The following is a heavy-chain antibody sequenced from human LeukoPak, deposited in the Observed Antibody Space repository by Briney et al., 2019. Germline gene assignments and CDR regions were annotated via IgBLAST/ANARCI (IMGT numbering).Heavy chain of an antibody. CDR3: ASHDTSGYYLYRYLRT. CDR1: GFTFSNYA. V-gene: IGHV3-23*01. Sequence: GGSLRLSCAASGFTFSNYAMTWVRQAPGKGLEWVSSITGSGGNTYYVDSVKGRFTISRDNSQNTLFLQMNSLRAEDTAVYHCASHDTSGYYLYRYLRTWGQGTLVTVSS. D-gene: IGHD3-22*01. CDR2: ITGSGGNT. J-gene: IGHJ5*02.